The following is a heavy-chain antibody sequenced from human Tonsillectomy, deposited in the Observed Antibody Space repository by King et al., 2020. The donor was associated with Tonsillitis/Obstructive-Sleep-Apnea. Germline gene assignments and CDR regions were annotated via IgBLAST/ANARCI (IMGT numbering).Heavy chain of an antibody. Sequence: VQLQQWGAGLLKPSETLSLTCAVYGESFSGYYWSWIRQPPGKGLEWIGEITHSGSTNYNPSLMSRVTISLDTSKNQFSLKLSSVTAADTAVYYCARVRNGDYDPNYYYYYMDVWGKGTTVTVSS. CDR3: ARVRNGDYDPNYYYYYMDV. J-gene: IGHJ6*03. CDR1: GESFSGYY. CDR2: ITHSGST. D-gene: IGHD4-17*01. V-gene: IGHV4-34*01.